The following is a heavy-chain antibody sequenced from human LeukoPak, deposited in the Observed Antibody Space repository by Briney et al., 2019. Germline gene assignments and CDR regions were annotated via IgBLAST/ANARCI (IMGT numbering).Heavy chain of an antibody. J-gene: IGHJ4*02. CDR2: IIPILGKP. Sequence: WASVKVSCKASGGTFSSYAISWVRQAPGQGLEWMGRIIPILGKPNYAQKFQGRVTITADTSTSTAYMELYSLRSEDTAVYYCARVGDSSAYHNLPLDYWGQGTLVTVSS. CDR1: GGTFSSYA. CDR3: ARVGDSSAYHNLPLDY. D-gene: IGHD3-22*01. V-gene: IGHV1-69*04.